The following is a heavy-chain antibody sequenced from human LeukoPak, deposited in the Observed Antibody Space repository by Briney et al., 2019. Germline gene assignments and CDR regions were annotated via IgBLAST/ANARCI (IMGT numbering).Heavy chain of an antibody. CDR1: GFTFSNYW. CDR3: ARDMSPWESKDPDAFDI. CDR2: IKKDGSEK. Sequence: GGSLRLSCAASGFTFSNYWMSWVRQAPGKGLEWVANIKKDGSEKYYVDSVKGRFTISRDNAKNSLYLQMNSLRAEDTAVYYCARDMSPWESKDPDAFDIWGQGTMVTVSS. D-gene: IGHD1-26*01. J-gene: IGHJ3*02. V-gene: IGHV3-7*03.